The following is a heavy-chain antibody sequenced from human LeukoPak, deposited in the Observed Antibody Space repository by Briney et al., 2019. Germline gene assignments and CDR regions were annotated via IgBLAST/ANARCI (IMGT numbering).Heavy chain of an antibody. V-gene: IGHV5-51*01. D-gene: IGHD6-13*01. J-gene: IGHJ4*02. Sequence: GESLKISCKASAYSFSNYWIAWVRQMPGKGLEWMGIIYPSDSDTKYSPSFQGQVTISADKSIKTAYMQWSSLKASDTAMYFCARLATGHSFDFWGQGTLVSVSS. CDR3: ARLATGHSFDF. CDR1: AYSFSNYW. CDR2: IYPSDSDT.